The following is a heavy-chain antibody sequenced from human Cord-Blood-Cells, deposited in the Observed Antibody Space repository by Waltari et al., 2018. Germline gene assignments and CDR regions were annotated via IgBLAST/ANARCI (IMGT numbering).Heavy chain of an antibody. Sequence: EVQLLESGGGLVQPGGFLRLSCSASGFNFSSYAMSWVRQAPGKGLEWVADISGSGGSTYYADSVKGRFTISRDNSKNTLYLQMNSLRAEDTAVYYCAKSLDISGWFDYWGQGTLVTVSS. J-gene: IGHJ4*02. CDR1: GFNFSSYA. D-gene: IGHD6-19*01. CDR2: ISGSGGST. CDR3: AKSLDISGWFDY. V-gene: IGHV3-23*01.